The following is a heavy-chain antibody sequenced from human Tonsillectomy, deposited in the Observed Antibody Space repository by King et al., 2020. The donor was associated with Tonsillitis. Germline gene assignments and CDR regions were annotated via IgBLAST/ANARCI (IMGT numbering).Heavy chain of an antibody. D-gene: IGHD2-2*02. J-gene: IGHJ4*02. CDR1: GYTFTNYY. CDR3: TRGPLYTESNYCFDH. V-gene: IGHV1-46*01. Sequence: QVQLVESGAEVKKPGASVKVSCKASGYTFTNYYMHWVRQAPGQGLEWVGMIYPNGDTAKNAQTLQGRLTMTRDTSTSTVYMELSSLRSDDTAVYYCTRGPLYTESNYCFDHWGQGTLVTVSS. CDR2: IYPNGDTA.